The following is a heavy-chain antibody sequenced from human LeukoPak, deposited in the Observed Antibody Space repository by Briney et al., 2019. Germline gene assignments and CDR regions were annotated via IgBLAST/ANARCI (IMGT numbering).Heavy chain of an antibody. D-gene: IGHD2-21*02. CDR1: GFTFSSYA. CDR3: AKVRCGGDCYLGYYYYYMDV. J-gene: IGHJ6*03. V-gene: IGHV3-23*01. Sequence: GGSLRLSCAASGFTFSSYAMSWARQAPGKGLEWVSAISGSGGSTYYADSVKGRFTISRDNSKNTLYLQMNSLRAEDTAVYYCAKVRCGGDCYLGYYYYYMDVWGKGTTVTVSS. CDR2: ISGSGGST.